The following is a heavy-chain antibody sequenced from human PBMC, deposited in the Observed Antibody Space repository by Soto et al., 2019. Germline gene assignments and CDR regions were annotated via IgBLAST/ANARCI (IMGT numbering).Heavy chain of an antibody. V-gene: IGHV4-31*03. CDR3: AWNYMF. CDR1: CASIIGGGYY. D-gene: IGHD1-7*01. Sequence: SETLSLTGTVSCASIIGGGYYWSWIRQHPGKGLEWIGYIYYIGSPYYSPSLKSRVSISVDTSKNQFSLKLSSVTAADTAVYYCAWNYMFWGQGTLVTVSS. CDR2: IYYIGSP. J-gene: IGHJ4*02.